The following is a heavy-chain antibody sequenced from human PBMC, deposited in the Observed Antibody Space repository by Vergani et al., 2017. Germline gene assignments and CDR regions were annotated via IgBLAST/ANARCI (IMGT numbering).Heavy chain of an antibody. CDR3: ARWGVGAEKGNWFDP. Sequence: QVQLVQSGAEVKKPGAPVKVCCKASGYTFTSYGISWVRQTPGQGLEWMGWISAYNGNTNYEQKLQGRVTMTTDTSTSTAYMELRSLRSDDKAVYYCARWGVGAEKGNWFDPWGQGTLVTVSS. J-gene: IGHJ5*02. D-gene: IGHD3-10*01. CDR2: ISAYNGNT. V-gene: IGHV1-18*01. CDR1: GYTFTSYG.